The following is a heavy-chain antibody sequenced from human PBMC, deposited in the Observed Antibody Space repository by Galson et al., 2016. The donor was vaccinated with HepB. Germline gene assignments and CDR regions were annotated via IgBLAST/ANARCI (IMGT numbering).Heavy chain of an antibody. Sequence: SVKVSCKASGYTFSKYGLTWVRQAPGHGLQWVGWISALSGDTNYAQKFQGRVTLTTDASTNTAYMELRSLRYDETAVYFCARGDTSDYYSDLDNWGQGTLVTVSS. D-gene: IGHD3-3*01. J-gene: IGHJ4*02. V-gene: IGHV1-18*01. CDR3: ARGDTSDYYSDLDN. CDR1: GYTFSKYG. CDR2: ISALSGDT.